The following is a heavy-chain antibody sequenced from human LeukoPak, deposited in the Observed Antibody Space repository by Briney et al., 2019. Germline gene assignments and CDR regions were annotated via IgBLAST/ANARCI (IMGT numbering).Heavy chain of an antibody. J-gene: IGHJ4*02. CDR3: AKGFSLTTGYYFDY. V-gene: IGHV3-48*03. D-gene: IGHD4-17*01. Sequence: GGSLRLSCAASGFTFSSYEMNWVRQAPGKGLEWVSYISSSGSTIYYADSVKGRFTISRDNAKNSLYLQMNSLRAEDTAVYYCAKGFSLTTGYYFDYWGQGTLVTVSS. CDR1: GFTFSSYE. CDR2: ISSSGSTI.